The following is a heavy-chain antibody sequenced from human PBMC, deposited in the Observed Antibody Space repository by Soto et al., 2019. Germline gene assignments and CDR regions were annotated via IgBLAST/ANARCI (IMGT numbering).Heavy chain of an antibody. CDR1: GFTFSSYW. V-gene: IGHV3-7*01. Sequence: VGSLRLSCAASGFTFSSYWMSWVCQAPGKGLEWVANIKQDGSEKYYVDSVKGRFTISRDNAKNSLYLQMNSLRAEDTAVYYCARDFTIFGVVYYYYGMDVWGQGTTVTVSS. CDR3: ARDFTIFGVVYYYYGMDV. D-gene: IGHD3-3*01. CDR2: IKQDGSEK. J-gene: IGHJ6*02.